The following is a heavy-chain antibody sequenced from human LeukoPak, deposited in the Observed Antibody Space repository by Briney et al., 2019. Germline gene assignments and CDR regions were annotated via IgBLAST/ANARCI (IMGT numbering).Heavy chain of an antibody. Sequence: GGSLRLSCTTSGFTFSSYSMNWVRQAPGKGLEWVSSISSSSSYLYSADSVKGRFTISRDNAKNSLYLQMNSLRAEDTAVYYCAKLGYWGQGTLVTVSS. CDR2: ISSSSSYL. CDR1: GFTFSSYS. D-gene: IGHD6-6*01. J-gene: IGHJ4*02. CDR3: AKLGY. V-gene: IGHV3-21*04.